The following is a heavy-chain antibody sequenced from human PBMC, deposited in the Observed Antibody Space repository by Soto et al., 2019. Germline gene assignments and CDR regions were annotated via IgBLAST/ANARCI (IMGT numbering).Heavy chain of an antibody. D-gene: IGHD3-10*01. Sequence: GGSLRLSCAASGFTFRSYAMHWVRQAPGKGLEWVAVISYDGSNKYYADSVKGRFTISRDNSKNTLYLQMNSLRAEDTAVYYCARDLPRLKDLWSPDYWGQGTLVTVSS. CDR1: GFTFRSYA. CDR2: ISYDGSNK. J-gene: IGHJ4*02. V-gene: IGHV3-30-3*01. CDR3: ARDLPRLKDLWSPDY.